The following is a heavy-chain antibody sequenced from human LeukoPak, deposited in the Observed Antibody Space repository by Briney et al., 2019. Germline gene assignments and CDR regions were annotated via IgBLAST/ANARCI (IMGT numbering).Heavy chain of an antibody. D-gene: IGHD5-12*01. CDR2: IYYSGST. CDR1: GGSISSYY. Sequence: ASETLSLTCTVSGGSISSYYWSWIRQPPGKGLEWIGYIYYSGSTNYNPSPKSRVTISVDTSKNQFSLKLSSVTAADTAVYYCARIGGYAAYYFDYWGQGTLVTVSS. J-gene: IGHJ4*02. V-gene: IGHV4-59*01. CDR3: ARIGGYAAYYFDY.